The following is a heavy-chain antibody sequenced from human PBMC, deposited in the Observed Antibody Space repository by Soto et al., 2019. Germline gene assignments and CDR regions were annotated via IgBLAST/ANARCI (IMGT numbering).Heavy chain of an antibody. V-gene: IGHV4-39*01. CDR2: IDLGGTR. J-gene: IGHJ6*02. CDR3: ALSGYCSSTSCYRVRRYYGMDV. D-gene: IGHD2-2*02. CDR1: DVSIGGSYHY. Sequence: SETLSLTCTVSDVSIGGSYHYWGWIRQPPRKGLEWIGNIDLGGTRYYSPSLRSRLTMSLDTSKKLLSLELTSLTATDTAVYYCALSGYCSSTSCYRVRRYYGMDVWGQGTTVTVSS.